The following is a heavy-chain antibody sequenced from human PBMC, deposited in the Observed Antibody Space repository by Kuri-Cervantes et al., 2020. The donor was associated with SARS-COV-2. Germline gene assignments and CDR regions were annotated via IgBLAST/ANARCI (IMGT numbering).Heavy chain of an antibody. D-gene: IGHD2-15*01. CDR3: ARGGLGYCSGGSCYAYYYYGMDV. CDR2: INHSGST. V-gene: IGHV4-34*01. Sequence: GSLRLSCAVYGGSFSGYYWSWIRQPPGKGLEWIGEINHSGSTNYNPSLKSRVTISVDTSKNQFSLKLSSVTAADTAVYYCARGGLGYCSGGSCYAYYYYGMDVWGQGTMVTVSS. CDR1: GGSFSGYY. J-gene: IGHJ6*02.